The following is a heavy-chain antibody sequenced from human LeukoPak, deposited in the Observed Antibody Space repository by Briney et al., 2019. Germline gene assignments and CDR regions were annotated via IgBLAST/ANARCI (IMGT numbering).Heavy chain of an antibody. CDR3: AKLGGATVAFDI. V-gene: IGHV3-23*01. D-gene: IGHD1-26*01. CDR2: ISGSGGST. CDR1: GFTFSSYA. Sequence: GGSLRLSCAASGFTFSSYAMSWVRQAPGKGLEWASAISGSGGSTYYADSVKGRFTISRDNSKNTLYLQMNSLRAEDTAVYYCAKLGGATVAFDIWGQGTMVTVSS. J-gene: IGHJ3*02.